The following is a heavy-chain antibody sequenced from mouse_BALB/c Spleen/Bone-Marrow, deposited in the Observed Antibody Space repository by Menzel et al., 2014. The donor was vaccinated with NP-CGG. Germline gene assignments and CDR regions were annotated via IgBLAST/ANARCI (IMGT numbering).Heavy chain of an antibody. D-gene: IGHD2-14*01. V-gene: IGHV1S137*01. Sequence: VQLQQSGAELVRPGVSVKISCKGSGYTFTDYAIHWVKQSHAKSLEWIGLISGYYGDAIYNQKFKGKATMTVDKSSSTAYMDLARLTSEDSAIYYCARSGKVRNAMDYWGQRTSVTVSS. CDR2: ISGYYGDA. J-gene: IGHJ4*01. CDR1: GYTFTDYA. CDR3: ARSGKVRNAMDY.